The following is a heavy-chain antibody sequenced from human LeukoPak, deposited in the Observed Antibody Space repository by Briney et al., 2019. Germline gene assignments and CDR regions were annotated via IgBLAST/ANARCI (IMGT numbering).Heavy chain of an antibody. CDR3: ARKNGLDY. CDR2: IQYDGSNK. J-gene: IGHJ4*02. Sequence: PGGSLRLSCAASGFTFSSYGMHWVRQAPGRGLEWMAFIQYDGSNKFYADSVKGRFTISRDNSKNTLYLQMNSLRADDTAVYYCARKNGLDYWGQGTLVTVSS. V-gene: IGHV3-30*03. CDR1: GFTFSSYG.